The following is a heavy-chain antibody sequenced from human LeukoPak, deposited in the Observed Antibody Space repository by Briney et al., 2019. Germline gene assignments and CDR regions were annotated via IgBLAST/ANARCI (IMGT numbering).Heavy chain of an antibody. D-gene: IGHD3-22*01. CDR2: IDPSDSYT. Sequence: GESLRISCKGSGYSFTTYWISWVRQMPGKGLEWMGRIDPSDSYTNYSPSFQGHVTISVDKSISTAYLQWSSLKALDTAMYYCARQGGFYDNRGYNDAFDIWGQGTVVTVSS. V-gene: IGHV5-10-1*01. CDR3: ARQGGFYDNRGYNDAFDI. J-gene: IGHJ3*02. CDR1: GYSFTTYW.